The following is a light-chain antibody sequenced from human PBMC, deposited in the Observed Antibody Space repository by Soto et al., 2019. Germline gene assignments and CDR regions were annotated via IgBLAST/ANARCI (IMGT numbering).Light chain of an antibody. CDR2: DAS. CDR3: QHRSIWPPAIT. V-gene: IGKV3-11*01. CDR1: QSVRNY. Sequence: EIVLTQSPATLSLSPGERATLSCRASQSVRNYLAWYQQKPGQAPRLLIYDASNRATGIPARFSGSGSGTDFTLTISSLEPEDFAVYYCQHRSIWPPAITFGQGTRLEIK. J-gene: IGKJ5*01.